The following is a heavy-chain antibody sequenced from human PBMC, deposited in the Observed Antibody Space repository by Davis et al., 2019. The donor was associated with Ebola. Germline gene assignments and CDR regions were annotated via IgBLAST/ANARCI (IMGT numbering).Heavy chain of an antibody. V-gene: IGHV3-7*03. D-gene: IGHD6-19*01. Sequence: GESLKISCAASGFPFSTYWMSWVRQASGQGLEWVANIKHDAKNIYYADSVKGRFTISRDNAKNSLYLQMNSLRVEDTAVYYCVTEGTRGWSPGNYWGQGVLVSVSS. CDR3: VTEGTRGWSPGNY. CDR1: GFPFSTYW. CDR2: IKHDAKNI. J-gene: IGHJ4*02.